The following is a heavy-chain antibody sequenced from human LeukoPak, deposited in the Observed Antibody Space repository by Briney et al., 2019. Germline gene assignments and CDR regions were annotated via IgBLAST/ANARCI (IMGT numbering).Heavy chain of an antibody. V-gene: IGHV4-34*01. CDR1: GGSFSGYY. D-gene: IGHD2/OR15-2a*01. CDR3: ARPVYGRGAFDI. J-gene: IGHJ3*02. Sequence: SETLSLTCAVYGGSFSGYYWSWIRQPLGKGLEWIGEIKHSGSTNYNPSLKSRVTISVDTSKNQFSLKLSSVTAADTAVYYCARPVYGRGAFDIWGQGTMVTVS. CDR2: IKHSGST.